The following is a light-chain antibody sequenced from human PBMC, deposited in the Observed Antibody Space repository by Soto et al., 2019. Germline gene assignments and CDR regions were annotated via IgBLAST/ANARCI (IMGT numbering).Light chain of an antibody. V-gene: IGKV3-11*01. Sequence: EIVLTQSPATLSLSPGERATLSCRASQSVNNYLAWYQQKPGQAPRLLISDASNRATGIPARFSGSRPGTDFTRTISSLEPEDFAVYYCQQRRSWPPAFGGGTKVEIK. J-gene: IGKJ4*01. CDR2: DAS. CDR1: QSVNNY. CDR3: QQRRSWPPA.